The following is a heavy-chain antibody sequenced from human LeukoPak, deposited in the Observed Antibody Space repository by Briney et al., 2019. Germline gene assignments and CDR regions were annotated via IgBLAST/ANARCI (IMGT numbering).Heavy chain of an antibody. J-gene: IGHJ6*03. CDR3: AKNYRYRSSTSCYYYYYMDV. CDR2: ISSSGTTI. Sequence: GGSLRLSCAASGFTFSDYYMSWIRQAPGKGLEWVSYISSSGTTIYYADSVKGRFTISRDNGKKSLYLQMNTLRAEHTAVYYCAKNYRYRSSTSCYYYYYMDVWGKGTTVTVSS. CDR1: GFTFSDYY. D-gene: IGHD2-2*01. V-gene: IGHV3-11*01.